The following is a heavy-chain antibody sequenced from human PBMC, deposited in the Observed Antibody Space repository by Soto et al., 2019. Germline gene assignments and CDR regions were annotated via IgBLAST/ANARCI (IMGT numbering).Heavy chain of an antibody. CDR2: ISSKGGST. Sequence: GGSLRLSSSASGFTFSRYEMLWVRQAPGKRLEYNSAISSKGGSTYYADSVKCRFTISRDNSKNTMYLTMSSQRAADTAVSYYVKDFYYGSGSYYNPTCYVYWGEGPLGTVSS. D-gene: IGHD3-10*01. CDR3: VKDFYYGSGSYYNPTCYVY. CDR1: GFTFSRYE. J-gene: IGHJ4*02. V-gene: IGHV3-64D*06.